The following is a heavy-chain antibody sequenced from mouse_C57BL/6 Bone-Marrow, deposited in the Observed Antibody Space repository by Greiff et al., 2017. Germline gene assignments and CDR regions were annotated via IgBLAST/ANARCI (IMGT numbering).Heavy chain of an antibody. J-gene: IGHJ4*01. D-gene: IGHD2-4*01. CDR2: ISYDGSN. Sequence: VQLQQSGPGLVKPSPSLSLTCSVTGYSITSGYYWNWIRQFPGNKLEWMGYISYDGSNNYNPSLKNRISITRDTSKNQFFLKLNSVTTEDTATYYCAREGYDSNAMDYWGQGTSVTVSS. CDR1: GYSITSGYY. CDR3: AREGYDSNAMDY. V-gene: IGHV3-6*01.